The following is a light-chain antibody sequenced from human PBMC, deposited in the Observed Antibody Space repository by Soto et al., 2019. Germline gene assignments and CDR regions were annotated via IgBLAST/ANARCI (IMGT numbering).Light chain of an antibody. V-gene: IGKV3-20*01. Sequence: EIVLTQSPGTLSLSPGERATLSCRASQSVSSSYLAWYQQKPGQAPRLLIYGASSRATGIPDRFSGSGSGTDFTLIISRLEAEAFAVYYCQQYGSSPTFGQGTKVEIK. J-gene: IGKJ1*01. CDR2: GAS. CDR3: QQYGSSPT. CDR1: QSVSSSY.